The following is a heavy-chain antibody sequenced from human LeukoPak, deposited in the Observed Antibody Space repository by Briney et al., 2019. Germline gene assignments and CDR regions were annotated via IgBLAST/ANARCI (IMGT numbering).Heavy chain of an antibody. D-gene: IGHD3-9*01. CDR1: GFTFSSYA. CDR3: ARGGGYYDILTGHYNLGWFDP. CDR2: ISYDGSNK. Sequence: PWGSLRLSCAASGFTFSSYAMHWVRQAPGKGLEWVAVISYDGSNKYYADSVKGRFTISRDNSKSTLYLQMNSLRAEDTAVYYCARGGGYYDILTGHYNLGWFDPWGQGTLVTVSS. J-gene: IGHJ5*02. V-gene: IGHV3-30-3*01.